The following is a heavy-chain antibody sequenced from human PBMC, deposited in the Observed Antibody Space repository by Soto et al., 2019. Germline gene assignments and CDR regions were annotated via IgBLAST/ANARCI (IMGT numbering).Heavy chain of an antibody. J-gene: IGHJ3*02. CDR1: GFTFGDYA. Sequence: EVQLVESGGDLVQPGRSLRLSCTTSGFTFGDYAVSWLRQAPGKGLEWVSFIRSKGSGGTAEYAASVKGRFTSSRDDSKSIAYLQMNSLKTEDTAVYYCTRDLLGVRAFDMWGQGTMVTVSS. V-gene: IGHV3-49*03. CDR2: IRSKGSGGTA. CDR3: TRDLLGVRAFDM. D-gene: IGHD3-16*01.